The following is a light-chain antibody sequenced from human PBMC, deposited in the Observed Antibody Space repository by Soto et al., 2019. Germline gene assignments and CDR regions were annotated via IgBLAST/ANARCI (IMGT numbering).Light chain of an antibody. CDR1: ESLVHRDGNTY. J-gene: IGKJ2*01. CDR3: MQGAHWPRT. CDR2: KVS. Sequence: DVVMTQSPLSLPVTLGQPASISCRSSESLVHRDGNTYLNWFHQRPGQSPRRLIYKVSNRDSEVPDRFSGSASGTDFTLKISRVEAEDVGVYYCMQGAHWPRTFGQGTKLEIK. V-gene: IGKV2-30*02.